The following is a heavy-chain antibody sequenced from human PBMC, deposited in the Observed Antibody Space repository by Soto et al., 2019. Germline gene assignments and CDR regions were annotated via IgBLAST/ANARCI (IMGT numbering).Heavy chain of an antibody. Sequence: QVQLVQSGAEVKKPGSSVKVSCKASGGTFSSYAISWVRQAPGQGLEWMGGIIPIFGTANYAQEFQGRVTITADESTSTAYMELSSLRSEDTAMYYCARAGFSGTYYYHYGMDVWGQGTTVTVSS. CDR1: GGTFSSYA. D-gene: IGHD5-12*01. CDR2: IIPIFGTA. J-gene: IGHJ6*02. V-gene: IGHV1-69*01. CDR3: ARAGFSGTYYYHYGMDV.